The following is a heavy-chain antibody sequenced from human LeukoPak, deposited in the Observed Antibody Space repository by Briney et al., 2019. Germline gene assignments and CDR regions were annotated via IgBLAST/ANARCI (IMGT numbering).Heavy chain of an antibody. D-gene: IGHD6-13*01. CDR1: GCTFSDYY. V-gene: IGHV3-11*03. CDR3: ASPAAGTNSDF. Sequence: GGSLRLSCAASGCTFSDYYMSWIRQAPGKGLEWVSYISSSSGYTNYADSVKGRFTISRDNAKNSLYLQMNSLRAEDTAVYYCASPAAGTNSDFWGQGTLVTVSS. J-gene: IGHJ4*02. CDR2: ISSSSGYT.